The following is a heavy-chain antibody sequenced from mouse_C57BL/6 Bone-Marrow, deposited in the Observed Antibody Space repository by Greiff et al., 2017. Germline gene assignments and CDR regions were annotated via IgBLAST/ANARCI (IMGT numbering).Heavy chain of an antibody. CDR3: ARQDYYGRSWAY. J-gene: IGHJ3*01. Sequence: ESGPGLVKPSQSLSLTCSVTGYSITSGYYWNWIRQFPGNKLKWMGYISYDGSNNYNPSLKNRISITRDTSKNQFFLKLNSVTTEDTATYYCARQDYYGRSWAYWGQGTLVTVSA. V-gene: IGHV3-6*01. CDR1: GYSITSGYY. D-gene: IGHD1-1*01. CDR2: ISYDGSN.